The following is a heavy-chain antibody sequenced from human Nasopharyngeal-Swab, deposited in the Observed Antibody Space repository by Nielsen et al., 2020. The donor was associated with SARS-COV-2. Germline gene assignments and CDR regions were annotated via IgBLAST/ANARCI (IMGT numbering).Heavy chain of an antibody. CDR2: ISASGRNT. Sequence: GESLKISCAASGFTFSDYYMAWVRQAPGKGLEWLSYISASGRNTDSADSVKGRFTSSRDNANHLLFLHMNSLRGEDTAVYYCARDKGYQVLLDFYYHGLDAWGHGTAVTVSS. CDR3: ARDKGYQVLLDFYYHGLDA. J-gene: IGHJ6*02. D-gene: IGHD3-3*01. V-gene: IGHV3-11*01. CDR1: GFTFSDYY.